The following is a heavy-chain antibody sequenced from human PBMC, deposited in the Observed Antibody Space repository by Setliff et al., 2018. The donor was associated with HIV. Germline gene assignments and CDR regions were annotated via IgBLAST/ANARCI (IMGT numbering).Heavy chain of an antibody. V-gene: IGHV4-34*01. J-gene: IGHJ6*03. D-gene: IGHD3-3*01. CDR1: GGSFSGYY. CDR3: ARGTAYYNFWSGYSQDYYYYMDV. Sequence: SETLSLTCAVYGGSFSGYYWSWIRQSPGKGLEWIGEINHSGSTKYNPSLKSRVTISVDTSKNQFSLKLISVTAADTAVYYCARGTAYYNFWSGYSQDYYYYMDVWGKGTTVTVSS. CDR2: INHSGST.